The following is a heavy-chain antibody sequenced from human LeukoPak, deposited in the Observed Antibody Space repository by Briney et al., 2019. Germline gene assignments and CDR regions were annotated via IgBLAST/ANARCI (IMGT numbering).Heavy chain of an antibody. CDR2: ISYDGSNK. CDR3: AGGEGFDY. Sequence: GGSLRLSCAASGFTFSSCAMHWVRQAPGKGLEWVAVISYDGSNKYYADSVKGRFTISRDNAKNTLYLQMNSLRAEDTAVYYCAGGEGFDYWGQGTLVTVSS. V-gene: IGHV3-30-3*01. CDR1: GFTFSSCA. D-gene: IGHD3-16*01. J-gene: IGHJ4*02.